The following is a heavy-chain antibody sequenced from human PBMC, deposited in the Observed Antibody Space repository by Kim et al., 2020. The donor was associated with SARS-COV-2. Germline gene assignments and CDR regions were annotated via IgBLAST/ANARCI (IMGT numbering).Heavy chain of an antibody. V-gene: IGHV4-39*01. Sequence: SETLSLTCTVSGGSISSSSYYWGWIRQPPGKGLEWIGSIYYSGSTYYNPSLKSRVTISVDTSKNQFSLKLSSVTAADTAVYYCATQEGYCSSTSCYGYG. CDR3: ATQEGYCSSTSCYGYG. CDR2: IYYSGST. J-gene: IGHJ6*01. CDR1: GGSISSSSYY. D-gene: IGHD2-2*01.